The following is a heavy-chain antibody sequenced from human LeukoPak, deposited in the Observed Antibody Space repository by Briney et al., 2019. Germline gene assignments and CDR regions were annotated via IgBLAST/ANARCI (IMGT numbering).Heavy chain of an antibody. CDR2: ISGSGGST. J-gene: IGHJ4*02. CDR3: AKAPAYCSGGTCYDY. D-gene: IGHD2-15*01. CDR1: GFTFSTYA. Sequence: SGGSLRLSCAASGFTFSTYAMSWVRQAPGKGLEWVSLISGSGGSTYNADSVKGRFTISRDNSKNTLYLQMKGLRADDTAVYYCAKAPAYCSGGTCYDYWGQGSLVTVSS. V-gene: IGHV3-23*01.